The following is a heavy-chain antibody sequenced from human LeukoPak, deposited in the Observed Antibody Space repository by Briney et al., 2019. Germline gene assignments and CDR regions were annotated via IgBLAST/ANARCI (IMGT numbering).Heavy chain of an antibody. Sequence: SQTLSLTCTVSGGSISSGDYYWSWIRQPPGKGLEWIGYIYYSGSTYYNPSLKGRVTISVDTSKNQFSLKLSSVTAADTAVYYCAREDTAMVGFDYWGQGTLVTVSS. D-gene: IGHD5-18*01. J-gene: IGHJ4*02. CDR2: IYYSGST. CDR1: GGSISSGDYY. CDR3: AREDTAMVGFDY. V-gene: IGHV4-30-4*01.